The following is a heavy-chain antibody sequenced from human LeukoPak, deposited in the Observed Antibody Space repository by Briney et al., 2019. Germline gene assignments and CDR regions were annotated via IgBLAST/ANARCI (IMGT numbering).Heavy chain of an antibody. J-gene: IGHJ4*02. CDR2: ISTSGSTT. D-gene: IGHD1-26*01. CDR1: GFTYSDYE. Sequence: GGSLRLFCAASGFTYSDYEVNWVRQGPGKGVEWVAYISTSGSTTHYADSVKGRFTISRDNAKNLLFLQMNSLRAEDTAVYYCARGAQWVIDYWGQGTLVTVSS. CDR3: ARGAQWVIDY. V-gene: IGHV3-48*03.